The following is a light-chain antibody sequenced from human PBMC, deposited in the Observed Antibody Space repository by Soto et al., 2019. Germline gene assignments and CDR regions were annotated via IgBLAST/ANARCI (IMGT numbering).Light chain of an antibody. CDR2: GAS. CDR3: QHYGTSLWT. Sequence: EIMLTQSPGTLSLSPGERATLSCRASQSVSSSFLAWYQQKPGQAPRLLIYGASIRATGIPDRFSGSGSGKDFTLTISGLEPEDFAMYLGQHYGTSLWTFGQGTKVEIK. CDR1: QSVSSSF. J-gene: IGKJ1*01. V-gene: IGKV3-20*01.